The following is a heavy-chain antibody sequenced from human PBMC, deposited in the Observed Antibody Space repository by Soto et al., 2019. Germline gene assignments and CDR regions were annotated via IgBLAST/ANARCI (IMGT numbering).Heavy chain of an antibody. V-gene: IGHV1-3*01. Sequence: ASVKVSCKASGYTFTSYAMHWVRQAPGQRLEWMGWINAGNGNTKYSQKFQGRVTITRDTSASTAYMELSSLRSEDTAVYYCARGLLRPPGSLRNYYYYYYMDVWGKGTTVTVSS. CDR1: GYTFTSYA. J-gene: IGHJ6*03. D-gene: IGHD3-10*01. CDR2: INAGNGNT. CDR3: ARGLLRPPGSLRNYYYYYYMDV.